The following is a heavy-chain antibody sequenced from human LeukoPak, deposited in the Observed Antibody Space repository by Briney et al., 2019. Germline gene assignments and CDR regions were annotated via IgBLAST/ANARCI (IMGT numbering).Heavy chain of an antibody. Sequence: GGSLRLSCVASGFTFSSYSMNWVRQAPGKGLEWVSAISGSGGSTYYADSVKGRFTISRDNSKDTLYLQMNSLRAEDTAVYYCAKYPVRSYYYYYMDVWGKGTTVTVSS. CDR2: ISGSGGST. CDR3: AKYPVRSYYYYYMDV. V-gene: IGHV3-23*01. CDR1: GFTFSSYS. J-gene: IGHJ6*03. D-gene: IGHD6-19*01.